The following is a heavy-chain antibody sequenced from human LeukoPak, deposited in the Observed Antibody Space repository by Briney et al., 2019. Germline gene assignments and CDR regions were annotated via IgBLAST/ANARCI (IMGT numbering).Heavy chain of an antibody. CDR1: GGSISSGDYY. D-gene: IGHD1-26*01. CDR3: ARAYYQGDAFDI. J-gene: IGHJ3*02. V-gene: IGHV4-61*08. CDR2: IYYSGST. Sequence: SETLSLICTVSGGSISSGDYYWRWIRQPPGEGLEWIGYIYYSGSTNYNPSLKSRVTISVDTFKNQFSLKLSSVTAADTAVYYCARAYYQGDAFDIWGQGTMVTVSS.